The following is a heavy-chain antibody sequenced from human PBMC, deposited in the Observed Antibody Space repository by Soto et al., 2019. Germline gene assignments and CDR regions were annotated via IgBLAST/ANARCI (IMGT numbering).Heavy chain of an antibody. CDR1: GFTFSSYA. Sequence: GGSLRLSCAASGFTFSSYAMSWVRQAPGKGLEWVSAISGSGGSTYYADSVKGRFTISRDNSKNTLYLQMNSLRAEDTAVYYCAKDQSPSIVVVPSYYYYYGMDVWGQGTTVTVSS. J-gene: IGHJ6*02. CDR3: AKDQSPSIVVVPSYYYYYGMDV. CDR2: ISGSGGST. V-gene: IGHV3-23*01. D-gene: IGHD2-2*01.